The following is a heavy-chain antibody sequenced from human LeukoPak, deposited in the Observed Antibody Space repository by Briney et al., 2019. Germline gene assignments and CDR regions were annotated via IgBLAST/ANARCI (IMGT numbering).Heavy chain of an antibody. J-gene: IGHJ4*02. CDR3: ARELIVVVPAAIIQHFDY. CDR2: INPSGGST. D-gene: IGHD2-2*01. CDR1: GYTFTSYY. V-gene: IGHV1-46*01. Sequence: ASVKVSCKASGYTFTSYYMHWVRQAPGQGLEWMGIINPSGGSTSYAQKFQGRVTMTRDTSTSTVYMELSSLRSEDTAVYYCARELIVVVPAAIIQHFDYWGQGTLVTVSS.